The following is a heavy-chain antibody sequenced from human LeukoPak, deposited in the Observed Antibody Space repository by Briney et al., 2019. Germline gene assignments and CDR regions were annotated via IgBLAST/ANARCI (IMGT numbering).Heavy chain of an antibody. J-gene: IGHJ4*02. Sequence: GGSLRLSCSASGFTFSSYSMNWVRQAPGKGLEWVSSISSSSSYIYYADSVKGRFTISRDNAKNSLYLQMSSLRAEDTAVYYCARDPDSSGPYFDYWGQGTLVTVSS. CDR2: ISSSSSYI. V-gene: IGHV3-21*01. CDR1: GFTFSSYS. CDR3: ARDPDSSGPYFDY. D-gene: IGHD3-22*01.